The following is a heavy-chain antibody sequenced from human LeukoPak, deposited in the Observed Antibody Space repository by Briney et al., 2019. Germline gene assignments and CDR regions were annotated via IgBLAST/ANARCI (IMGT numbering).Heavy chain of an antibody. Sequence: GGSLRLSCAASGFXFSSYAMRWVRQAPGKGLEWVSGISGSGDSTYYADSVKGRFTISRDTSKNTLYLQMNSLRAEDTAVYYCAKGGRWLPLDYWGQGTLVTVSS. CDR1: GFXFSSYA. CDR2: ISGSGDST. D-gene: IGHD5-24*01. J-gene: IGHJ4*02. V-gene: IGHV3-23*01. CDR3: AKGGRWLPLDY.